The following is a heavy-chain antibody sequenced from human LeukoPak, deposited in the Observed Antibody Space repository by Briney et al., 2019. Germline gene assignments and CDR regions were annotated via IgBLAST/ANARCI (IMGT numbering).Heavy chain of an antibody. Sequence: GGSLRLSCAASGFTFSSYSMNWVRQAPGKGREWVSSISSTSIYIYYADSVKGRFTISRDNAKNSLYLQMNSLRAEDTAVYYCPRRPSPPITITTSYSYMAVWGKGTTVTVSS. J-gene: IGHJ6*03. D-gene: IGHD4-11*01. CDR3: PRRPSPPITITTSYSYMAV. CDR1: GFTFSSYS. V-gene: IGHV3-21*01. CDR2: ISSTSIYI.